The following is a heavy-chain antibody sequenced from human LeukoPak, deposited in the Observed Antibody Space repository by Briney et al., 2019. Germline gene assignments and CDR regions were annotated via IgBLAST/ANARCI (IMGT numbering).Heavy chain of an antibody. D-gene: IGHD3-22*01. Sequence: ASVKVSCKASGYTFTSYGISWVRQAPGQGLEWMGWISAYNGNTNYAQKLQGRVTMTTDTSTSTAYMELRSLRSDDPAVYYCATIHYYDSSGYYNVVYWGQGTLVTVSS. CDR2: ISAYNGNT. J-gene: IGHJ4*02. CDR3: ATIHYYDSSGYYNVVY. CDR1: GYTFTSYG. V-gene: IGHV1-18*01.